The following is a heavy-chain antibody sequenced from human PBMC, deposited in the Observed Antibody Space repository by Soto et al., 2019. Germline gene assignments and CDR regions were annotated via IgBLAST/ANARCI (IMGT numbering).Heavy chain of an antibody. J-gene: IGHJ4*02. CDR2: IYTSGST. CDR1: GGSISSYY. D-gene: IGHD6-19*01. V-gene: IGHV4-4*07. Sequence: QVQLQESGPGLVKPSETLSLTCTVSGGSISSYYWSWIRQPAGKGLAWIGRIYTSGSTNYNPSLKSRVTMSVDTSKNQFSLKLSSVTAADTAVYYCARSVAVADDGGFVDYWGQGTLVTVSS. CDR3: ARSVAVADDGGFVDY.